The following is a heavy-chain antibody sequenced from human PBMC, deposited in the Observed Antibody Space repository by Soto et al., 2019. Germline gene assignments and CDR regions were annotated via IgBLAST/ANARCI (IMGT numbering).Heavy chain of an antibody. Sequence: RLSCAASGFTFSTSAMHWFRQAPGKGLEWMTVISYDGSKSHYADSVKGRVTISRDNSKNTLYLQMNSLRADDTARYYCSRDSSSSGCLSYPKDWGQGVQVTVSS. J-gene: IGHJ4*02. CDR2: ISYDGSKS. V-gene: IGHV3-30-3*01. CDR3: SRDSSSSGCLSYPKD. CDR1: GFTFSTSA. D-gene: IGHD5-18*01.